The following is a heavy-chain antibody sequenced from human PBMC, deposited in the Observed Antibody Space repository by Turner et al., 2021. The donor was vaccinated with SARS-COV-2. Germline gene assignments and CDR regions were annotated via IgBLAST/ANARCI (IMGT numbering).Heavy chain of an antibody. D-gene: IGHD3-10*01. Sequence: QVQLVESGGGVVQPGRSLRLPCAASGFTLSTYGMHWVRQAPGKGLEWLAVISYDGSNKYYADSVRGRFTISRDNSKNTLYLQMNSLRAEDTAVYYCAKQISYYGSGSLYYFDYWGQGTLVTVSS. CDR2: ISYDGSNK. CDR1: GFTLSTYG. J-gene: IGHJ4*02. V-gene: IGHV3-30*18. CDR3: AKQISYYGSGSLYYFDY.